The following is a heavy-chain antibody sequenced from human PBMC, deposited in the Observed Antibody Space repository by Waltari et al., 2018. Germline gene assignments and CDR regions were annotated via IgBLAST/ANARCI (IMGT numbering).Heavy chain of an antibody. J-gene: IGHJ3*02. CDR1: GFTFSSYS. CDR3: ARPQSKQQLYAFDI. CDR2: ISSSSSYI. Sequence: EVQLVESGGGLVKPGESLRHSCAASGFTFSSYSMNWFRQAPGKGLEWVSSISSSSSYIYYADSVKGRFTISRDNAKNSLYLQMNSLRAEDTAVYYCARPQSKQQLYAFDIWGQGTMVTVSS. V-gene: IGHV3-21*01. D-gene: IGHD6-13*01.